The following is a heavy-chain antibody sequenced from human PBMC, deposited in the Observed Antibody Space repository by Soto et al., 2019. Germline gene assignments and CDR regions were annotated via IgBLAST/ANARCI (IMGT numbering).Heavy chain of an antibody. CDR1: GGSVSSGSYY. V-gene: IGHV4-61*01. CDR2: IYYSGST. Sequence: QVQLQESGPGLVKPSETLSLTCTVSGGSVSSGSYYWSWIRQPPGKGLEWIGYIYYSGSTNYNPSLKSRVTIYVDTSKNQFSLKLSSVTAADTAVYYCARGCVDTAMVDAFDIWGQGTMVTVSS. J-gene: IGHJ3*02. CDR3: ARGCVDTAMVDAFDI. D-gene: IGHD5-18*01.